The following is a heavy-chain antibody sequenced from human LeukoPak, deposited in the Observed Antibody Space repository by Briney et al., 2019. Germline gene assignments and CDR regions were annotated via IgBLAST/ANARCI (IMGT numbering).Heavy chain of an antibody. Sequence: SETLSLTCTVSGYSISSGYYWGWIRQPPGKGLEWIGSIYHSGSTYYNPSLKSRVTISVDTSKNQFSLKLSSVTAADTAVYYCARVGSGTMIVVVPEYFQHWGQGTLVTVSS. CDR1: GYSISSGYY. CDR2: IYHSGST. J-gene: IGHJ1*01. V-gene: IGHV4-38-2*02. CDR3: ARVGSGTMIVVVPEYFQH. D-gene: IGHD3-22*01.